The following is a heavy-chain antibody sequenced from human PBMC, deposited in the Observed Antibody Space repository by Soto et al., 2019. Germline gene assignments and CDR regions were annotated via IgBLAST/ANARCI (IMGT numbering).Heavy chain of an antibody. CDR1: GGSLSSYY. V-gene: IGHV4-59*08. CDR2: IYYSGST. Sequence: SDTLSLTCTVSGGSLSSYYWSWIRQPPGKGLEWIGYIYYSGSTNYNPSLKSRVTIPVDTSKNQFSLKLSSVTAADTAVYYCASLDYGDYYFDYWGQGTLVTV. CDR3: ASLDYGDYYFDY. J-gene: IGHJ4*02. D-gene: IGHD4-17*01.